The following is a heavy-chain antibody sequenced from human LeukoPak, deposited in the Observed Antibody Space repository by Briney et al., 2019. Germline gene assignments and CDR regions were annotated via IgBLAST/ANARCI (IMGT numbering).Heavy chain of an antibody. Sequence: ASVKVSCKASGGTFSSYAISWVRQATGQGLEWMGWMNPNSGNTGYAQKFQGRVTMTRNTSISTAYMELSSLRSEDTAVYYCARGRYYDFWSGPHYYFDYWGQGTLVTVSS. CDR3: ARGRYYDFWSGPHYYFDY. D-gene: IGHD3-3*01. V-gene: IGHV1-8*02. CDR1: GGTFSSYA. CDR2: MNPNSGNT. J-gene: IGHJ4*02.